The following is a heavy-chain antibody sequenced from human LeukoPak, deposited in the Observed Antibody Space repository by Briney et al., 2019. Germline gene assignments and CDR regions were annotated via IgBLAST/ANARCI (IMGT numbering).Heavy chain of an antibody. V-gene: IGHV3-66*01. CDR2: IYSGGST. Sequence: GGSLRLSCAASGFTVSSNCMSWVRQAPGKGLEWVSVIYSGGSTYYADSVKGRFTISRDNSKNTLYLQMNSLRAEDTAVYYCARDPVDKDYYYGMDVWGQGTTVTVSS. D-gene: IGHD3-22*01. CDR3: ARDPVDKDYYYGMDV. CDR1: GFTVSSNC. J-gene: IGHJ6*02.